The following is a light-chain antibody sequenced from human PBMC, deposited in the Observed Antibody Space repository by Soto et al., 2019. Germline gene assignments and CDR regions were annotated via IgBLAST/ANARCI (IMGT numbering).Light chain of an antibody. CDR2: GAS. CDR1: QTVSSN. J-gene: IGKJ4*01. V-gene: IGKV3-15*01. Sequence: EIILTHSPDALSLSPGERATLSFSASQTVSSNYLAWYQQKPGQAPRLLIYGASTRATGIPARFSGSGSGTEFTLTISSLQSEDFAVYYCQQYNNRPLTFGGGTKVDI. CDR3: QQYNNRPLT.